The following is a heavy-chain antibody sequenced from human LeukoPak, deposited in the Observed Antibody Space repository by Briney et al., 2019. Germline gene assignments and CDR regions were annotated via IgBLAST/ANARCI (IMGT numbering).Heavy chain of an antibody. V-gene: IGHV1-18*01. D-gene: IGHD2-2*01. CDR2: ISAYNGNT. J-gene: IGHJ5*02. Sequence: ASVKVSCKASGYTFTSYGISWVRQAPGQGLEWMGWISAYNGNTNYAQKLQGRVTMTTDTSTSTAYMELSSLRSEDTAVYYCARAGFNCSSTSCYHRSWFDPWGQGTLVTVSS. CDR3: ARAGFNCSSTSCYHRSWFDP. CDR1: GYTFTSYG.